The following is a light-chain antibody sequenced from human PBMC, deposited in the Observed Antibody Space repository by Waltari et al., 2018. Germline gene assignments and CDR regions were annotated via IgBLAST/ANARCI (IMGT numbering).Light chain of an antibody. CDR3: QHYINWPHT. CDR2: DAF. CDR1: RSIRSY. V-gene: IGKV3-15*01. Sequence: EIVLTHSPATLSVSQGERVTLSCRASRSIRSYLVWYQQKTGQAPRLLIYDAFTRATGIPARFSGSVSGTEFTLTISSLQAEDFAVYYCQHYINWPHTFGQGTKLEIK. J-gene: IGKJ2*01.